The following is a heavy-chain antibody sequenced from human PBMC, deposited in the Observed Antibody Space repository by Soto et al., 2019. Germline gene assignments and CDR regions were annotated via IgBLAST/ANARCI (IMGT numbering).Heavy chain of an antibody. V-gene: IGHV3-15*01. D-gene: IGHD3-10*01. CDR3: TADLIGTYYSPYDY. J-gene: IGHJ4*02. Sequence: PGGSLRLSCAASGFIFDDYGMSWARQAPGKGLEWVGRIKSKTDGETTDYAAPVKGRFSVSRDDSKNTLYLQMNSLKTEDTAVYYCTADLIGTYYSPYDYWGQGILVTVSS. CDR1: GFIFDDYG. CDR2: IKSKTDGETT.